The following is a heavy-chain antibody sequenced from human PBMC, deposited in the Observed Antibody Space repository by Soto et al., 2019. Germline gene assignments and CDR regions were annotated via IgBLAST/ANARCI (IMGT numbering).Heavy chain of an antibody. CDR1: GGTFSSYA. CDR3: ARDSEVSSTSDPIAVAGAFDY. CDR2: IIPIFGTA. J-gene: IGHJ4*02. V-gene: IGHV1-69*13. D-gene: IGHD6-19*01. Sequence: GASVKVSCKASGGTFSSYAISWVRQAPGQGXEWMGGIIPIFGTANYAQKFQGRVTITADESTSTAYMELSSLRSEDTAVYYCARDSEVSSTSDPIAVAGAFDYWGQGTLVTVSS.